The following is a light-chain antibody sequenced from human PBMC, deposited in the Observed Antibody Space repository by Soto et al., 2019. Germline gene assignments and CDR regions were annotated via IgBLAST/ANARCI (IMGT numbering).Light chain of an antibody. Sequence: QSVLTQPASVSGSPGESITISWSGTSVDVGSYNRLSWYQQHPGKAPKLMIYEGSKRPSGVSNRFSGSKSGSTASLTISGLQAEAAADYYCCSYAGSSTYVFGIGTKVTVL. CDR2: EGS. CDR3: CSYAGSSTYV. J-gene: IGLJ1*01. V-gene: IGLV2-23*01. CDR1: SVDVGSYNR.